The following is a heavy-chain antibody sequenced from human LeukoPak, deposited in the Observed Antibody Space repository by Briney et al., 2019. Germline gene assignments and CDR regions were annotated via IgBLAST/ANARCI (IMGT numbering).Heavy chain of an antibody. CDR2: ISWDSKSI. V-gene: IGHV3-9*01. D-gene: IGHD6-19*01. J-gene: IGHJ3*02. CDR1: GFTFDESA. Sequence: PGRSLRLSCAASGFTFDESAMHWVRQAPGRGLEWVSGISWDSKSIIYADSMKGTFTNPRANAMNSLYLQMNALEAEDTGFYYCAKEVAAPGDFDIWGRGTVVTVSS. CDR3: AKEVAAPGDFDI.